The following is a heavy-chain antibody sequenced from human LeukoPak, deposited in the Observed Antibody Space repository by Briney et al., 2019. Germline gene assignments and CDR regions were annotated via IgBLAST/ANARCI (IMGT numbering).Heavy chain of an antibody. J-gene: IGHJ4*02. V-gene: IGHV3-66*01. CDR2: NYSGGST. Sequence: PGGSLRLSCAASGFTVSSNYMSWVRQAPGRGLEWVSVNYSGGSTYYADSVKGRFTISRDNSKNTLFLQMNSLRAGDTAVYYCARGTVTMVDYWGQGTLVTVSS. CDR3: ARGTVTMVDY. D-gene: IGHD3-10*01. CDR1: GFTVSSNY.